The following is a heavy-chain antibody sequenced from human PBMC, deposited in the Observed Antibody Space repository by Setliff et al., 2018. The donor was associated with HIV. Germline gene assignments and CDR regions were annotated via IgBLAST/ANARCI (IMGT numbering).Heavy chain of an antibody. CDR2: IYYIGNT. CDR1: DGSFSGYY. CDR3: ARPIILSVIDGMDV. D-gene: IGHD2-21*01. J-gene: IGHJ6*02. Sequence: SETLSLTCAVYDGSFSGYYWGWIRQPPGKGLEWIGSIYYIGNTYYNPSLKSRVTISVDTSKNQFSLNLRSVTAADTAVYYCARPIILSVIDGMDVWGQGTKVTVSS. V-gene: IGHV4-39*01.